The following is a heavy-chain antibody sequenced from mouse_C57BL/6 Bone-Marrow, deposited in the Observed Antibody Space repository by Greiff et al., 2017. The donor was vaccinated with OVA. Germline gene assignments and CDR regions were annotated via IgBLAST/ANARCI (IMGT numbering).Heavy chain of an antibody. Sequence: EVQLVESGAELVRPGASVKLSCTASGFNIKDDYMHWVKQRPEQGLEWIGWIDPENGDTEYAPKFQGKATITADTSSNTAYLQLSSLTSEDTAVYYCTSQGMVRADYALDCWDRGTSVTVTA. V-gene: IGHV14-4*01. J-gene: IGHJ4*01. CDR2: IDPENGDT. CDR3: TSQGMVRADYALDC. D-gene: IGHD2-3*01. CDR1: GFNIKDDY.